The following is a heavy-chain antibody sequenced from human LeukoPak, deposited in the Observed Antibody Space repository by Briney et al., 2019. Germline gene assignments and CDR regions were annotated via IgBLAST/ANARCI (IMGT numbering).Heavy chain of an antibody. CDR3: ARGIVVVPAARRWFDP. CDR2: INHSGST. Sequence: SETLSLTCAVYGGSFSGYCWSWIRQPPGKGLEWIGEINHSGSTNYNPSLKSRVTISVDTSKNQFSLKLSSVTAADTAVYYCARGIVVVPAARRWFDPWGQGTLVTVSS. J-gene: IGHJ5*02. CDR1: GGSFSGYC. D-gene: IGHD2-2*01. V-gene: IGHV4-34*01.